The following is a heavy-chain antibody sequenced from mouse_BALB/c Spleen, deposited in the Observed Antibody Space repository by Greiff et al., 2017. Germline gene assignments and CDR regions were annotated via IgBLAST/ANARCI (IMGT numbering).Heavy chain of an antibody. D-gene: IGHD1-2*01. J-gene: IGHJ4*01. Sequence: EVQLVESGPSLVKPSQTLSLTCSVTGDSITSGYWNWIRKFPGNKLEYMGYISYSGSTYYNPSLKSRISITRDTSKNQYYLQLNSVTTEDTATYYCARSPIHYYGYVGYAMDYWGQGTSVTVSS. CDR3: ARSPIHYYGYVGYAMDY. CDR1: GDSITSGY. V-gene: IGHV3-8*02. CDR2: ISYSGST.